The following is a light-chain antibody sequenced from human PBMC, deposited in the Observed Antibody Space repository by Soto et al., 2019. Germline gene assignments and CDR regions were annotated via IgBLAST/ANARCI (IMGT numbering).Light chain of an antibody. J-gene: IGKJ2*01. CDR3: QQSYSTPT. CDR2: AAS. V-gene: IGKV1-39*01. Sequence: DIQMTQSPSFLSASVGDRVTITCRASQSISNYLNWYQQKPGKAPKLLIYAASSLQSGVPSRFSGSGSGTDFTLTISSLQPEDFATYYCQQSYSTPTFGQGTKLEIK. CDR1: QSISNY.